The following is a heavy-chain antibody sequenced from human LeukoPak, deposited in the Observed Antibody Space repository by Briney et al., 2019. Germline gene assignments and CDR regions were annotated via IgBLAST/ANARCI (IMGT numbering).Heavy chain of an antibody. V-gene: IGHV3-30*04. J-gene: IGHJ4*02. Sequence: GGSLRLSCAASGFTFSSYAMHWVRQAPGKGLEWVAVISYDGSNKYYADSVKGRFTISRDKSKNTLYLQMNSLRAEDTAVYYCAKDMYYDFWSGYYPAGYFDYWGQGTLVTVSS. CDR2: ISYDGSNK. D-gene: IGHD3-3*01. CDR1: GFTFSSYA. CDR3: AKDMYYDFWSGYYPAGYFDY.